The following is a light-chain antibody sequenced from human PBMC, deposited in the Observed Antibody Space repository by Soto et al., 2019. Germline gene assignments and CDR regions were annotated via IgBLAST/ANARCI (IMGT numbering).Light chain of an antibody. V-gene: IGLV2-23*02. CDR2: VVS. J-gene: IGLJ1*01. CDR3: CSYAGSSTYV. Sequence: SVLTQPASVSGSPGQSITISCPGTSSEVGSYNLVSWYQQHPGKAPKLMIYVVSKRPSGVSNRFSGSKSGNTASLTISGLQAEDVADYYCCSYAGSSTYVFGTGTKVTV. CDR1: SSEVGSYNL.